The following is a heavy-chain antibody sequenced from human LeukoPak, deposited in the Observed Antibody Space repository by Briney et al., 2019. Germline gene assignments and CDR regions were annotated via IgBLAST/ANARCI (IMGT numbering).Heavy chain of an antibody. D-gene: IGHD5-12*01. CDR2: IYYSGST. V-gene: IGHV4-31*03. J-gene: IGHJ4*02. CDR1: GGSISSGGYY. CDR3: AREVRYSGYRFDY. Sequence: PSETLSLTCTVSGGSISSGGYYWSWIRQHPGKGLEWIGYIYYSGSTYYNPSLKSRVTISVDTSKNQFSLKLSSVTAADTAVYYCAREVRYSGYRFDYWGQGTLVTVSS.